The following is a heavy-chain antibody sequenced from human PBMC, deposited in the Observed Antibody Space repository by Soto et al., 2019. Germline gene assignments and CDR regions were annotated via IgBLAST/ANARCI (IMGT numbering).Heavy chain of an antibody. CDR3: ARLYYYDSSGHAPFDY. V-gene: IGHV5-51*01. Sequence: GASLTLSCKVSGYSFTSYWIGWVRQMPGKGLEWMGIIYPGDSDTRYSPSFQGQVTISADKSISTAYLQWSSLKASDTAMYYCARLYYYDSSGHAPFDYWGQGTLVTVSS. CDR2: IYPGDSDT. CDR1: GYSFTSYW. J-gene: IGHJ4*02. D-gene: IGHD3-22*01.